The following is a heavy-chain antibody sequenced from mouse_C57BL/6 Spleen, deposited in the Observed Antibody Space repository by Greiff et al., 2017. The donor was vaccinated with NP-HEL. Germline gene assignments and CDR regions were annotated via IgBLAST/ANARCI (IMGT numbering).Heavy chain of an antibody. D-gene: IGHD3-2*02. J-gene: IGHJ2*01. V-gene: IGHV1-82*01. CDR2: IYPGDGDT. CDR1: GYAFSSSW. Sequence: QVQLQQSGPELVKPGASVKISCKASGYAFSSSWMNWVKQRPGKGLEWIGRIYPGDGDTNYNGKFKGKATLTADKSSSTAYMQLSSLTSEDSAVYFCARRGAAQAFFDYWGQGTTLTVSS. CDR3: ARRGAAQAFFDY.